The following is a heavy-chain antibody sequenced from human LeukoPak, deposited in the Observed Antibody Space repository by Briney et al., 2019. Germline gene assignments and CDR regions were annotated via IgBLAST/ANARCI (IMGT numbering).Heavy chain of an antibody. V-gene: IGHV4-61*02. J-gene: IGHJ4*02. CDR1: GGSISSGSYY. Sequence: SETLSLTCTVSGGSISSGSYYWSWIRQPAGKGLEWIGRIYTSGSTNYNPSLKSRATISVDTSKDQFSLKLSSVTAADTAVYYCARVDGYNYDYWGQGTLVTVSS. D-gene: IGHD5-24*01. CDR2: IYTSGST. CDR3: ARVDGYNYDY.